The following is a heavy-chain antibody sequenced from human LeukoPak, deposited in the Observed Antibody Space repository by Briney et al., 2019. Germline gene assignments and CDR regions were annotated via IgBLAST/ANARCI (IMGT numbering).Heavy chain of an antibody. J-gene: IGHJ4*02. CDR3: ARGFGSNGYYYFDY. Sequence: GRSLRLSCAASGFTFSSYAMHWVRQAPGKGLEWVAVISYDGSNKYYADSVKGRFTISRDNSKNTLYLQMNSLRAEDTAVYYCARGFGSNGYYYFDYWGQGTLVTVSS. V-gene: IGHV3-30*01. CDR1: GFTFSSYA. D-gene: IGHD3-22*01. CDR2: ISYDGSNK.